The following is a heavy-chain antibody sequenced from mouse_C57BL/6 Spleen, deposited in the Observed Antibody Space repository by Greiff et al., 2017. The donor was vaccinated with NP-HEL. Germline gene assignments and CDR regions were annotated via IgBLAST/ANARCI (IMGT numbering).Heavy chain of an antibody. Sequence: VQLQQPGAELVMPGASVKLSCKASGYTFTSYWMHWVKQRPGQGLEWIGEIDPSDSYTNYNQKFKGKSTLTVDKSSSTAYMQLSSLTSEDSAVYYCARQLLYAMDYWGQGTSVTVSS. D-gene: IGHD3-1*01. CDR1: GYTFTSYW. J-gene: IGHJ4*01. CDR2: IDPSDSYT. CDR3: ARQLLYAMDY. V-gene: IGHV1-69*01.